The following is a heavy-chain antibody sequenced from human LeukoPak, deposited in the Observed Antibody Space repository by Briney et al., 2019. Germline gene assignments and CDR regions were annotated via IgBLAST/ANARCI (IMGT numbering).Heavy chain of an antibody. D-gene: IGHD3-10*01. Sequence: PGGSLRLSCAASGFTFSSYAMHWVRQAPGKGLEWVSSISYSSDYIYYADSVKGRFTISRDNAKNSLYLQMNSLRAEDTAVYYCARDLYASGSFWGQGTLVTVSS. CDR3: ARDLYASGSF. CDR2: ISYSSDYI. J-gene: IGHJ4*02. CDR1: GFTFSSYA. V-gene: IGHV3-21*01.